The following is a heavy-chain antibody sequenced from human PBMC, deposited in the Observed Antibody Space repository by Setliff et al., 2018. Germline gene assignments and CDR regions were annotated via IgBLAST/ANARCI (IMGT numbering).Heavy chain of an antibody. D-gene: IGHD2-15*01. CDR3: ARDRVVVLAGRRGFYFDY. CDR1: GGSISSYY. J-gene: IGHJ4*02. Sequence: SETLSLTCTVSGGSISSYYWSWIRQPPGKGLEWIGYIYYSGSTNYNPSLKSRVTISVDTSKNQFSLKLSSVTAADTAVYYCARDRVVVLAGRRGFYFDYWGQGTLVTVSS. V-gene: IGHV4-59*12. CDR2: IYYSGST.